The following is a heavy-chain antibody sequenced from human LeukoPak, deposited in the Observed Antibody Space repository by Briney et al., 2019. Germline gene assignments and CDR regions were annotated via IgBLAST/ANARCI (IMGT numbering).Heavy chain of an antibody. J-gene: IGHJ6*03. D-gene: IGHD2-2*01. CDR2: INHSGST. Sequence: SETLSLTCAVYGGSFSGYYWSWIRQPPGKGLEWIGEINHSGSTNYNPSLKSRVTISVDTSKNQFSLKLSSVTAADTAVYYCARVVVPAAMPTSCYYYYYMDVWGKGTTVTVSS. CDR1: GGSFSGYY. CDR3: ARVVVPAAMPTSCYYYYYMDV. V-gene: IGHV4-34*01.